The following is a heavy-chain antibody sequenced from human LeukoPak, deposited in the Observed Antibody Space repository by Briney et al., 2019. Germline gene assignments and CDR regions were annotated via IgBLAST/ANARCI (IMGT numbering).Heavy chain of an antibody. CDR2: FRSSSSYI. D-gene: IGHD3-22*01. V-gene: IGHV3-21*01. J-gene: IGHJ4*02. CDR3: ARVPRDSSGYYSGGSSIDY. CDR1: GFTFSSYS. Sequence: RGSLRLSCAASGFTFSSYSMNWVRQAPGKGLEWVSSFRSSSSYIYYADSVKGRFTISRDNAKNSLYLQMNSLRAEDTAVYYCARVPRDSSGYYSGGSSIDYWGQGTLVTVSS.